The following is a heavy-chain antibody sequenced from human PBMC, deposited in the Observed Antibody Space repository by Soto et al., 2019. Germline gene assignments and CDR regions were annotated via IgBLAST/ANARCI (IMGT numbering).Heavy chain of an antibody. D-gene: IGHD2-15*01. V-gene: IGHV1-2*04. CDR2: INPNSGGT. CDR3: ARAGLGYCSGGSCYSGDSNWFDP. J-gene: IGHJ5*02. CDR1: GYTFTGYY. Sequence: QVQLVQSGAEVKKPGASVKVSCKASGYTFTGYYMHWVRQAPGQGLEWMGWINPNSGGTNYAQKFQGWVTMTRDTSISTAYMELSRLRSDDTAVYYSARAGLGYCSGGSCYSGDSNWFDPWGQGTLVTVSS.